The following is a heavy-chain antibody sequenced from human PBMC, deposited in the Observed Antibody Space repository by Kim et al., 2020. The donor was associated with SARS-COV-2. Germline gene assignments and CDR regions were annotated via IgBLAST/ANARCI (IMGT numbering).Heavy chain of an antibody. V-gene: IGHV3-23*03. CDR2: IYSGGSST. CDR1: GFTFSSYA. CDR3: AKDLFRVVAATGYYYYGMDV. J-gene: IGHJ6*02. Sequence: GGSLRLSCAASGFTFSSYAMSWVRQAPGKGLEWVSVIYSGGSSTYYADSVKGRFTISRDNSKNTLYLQMNSLRAEDTAVYYCAKDLFRVVAATGYYYYGMDVWGQGTTVTVSS. D-gene: IGHD2-15*01.